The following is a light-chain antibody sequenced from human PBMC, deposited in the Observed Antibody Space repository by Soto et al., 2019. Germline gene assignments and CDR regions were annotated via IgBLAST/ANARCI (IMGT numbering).Light chain of an antibody. Sequence: EIVLTQSPATLSLSPGERATLSCWASQSVSGNHLAWYQQKPGQAPRLLIHGASSRATGIPARFSGSGSGTEFTLTISSLQSEDFAVYYCQQYNNWPRTFGQGTKVDIK. J-gene: IGKJ1*01. CDR3: QQYNNWPRT. CDR2: GAS. V-gene: IGKV3D-15*01. CDR1: QSVSGN.